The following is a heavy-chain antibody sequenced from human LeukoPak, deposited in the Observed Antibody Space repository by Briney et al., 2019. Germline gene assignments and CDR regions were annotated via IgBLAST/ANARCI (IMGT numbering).Heavy chain of an antibody. Sequence: SETLSLTCTVSGGSISSYYWSWIRQPPGKGLEWIGYIYYSGSTNYNPSLKSRVTISVDTSKNQFSLKLSSVTAADTAVYYCARERGYYDILTGYYDGWFDPWGQGTLVTASS. J-gene: IGHJ5*02. V-gene: IGHV4-59*01. D-gene: IGHD3-9*01. CDR1: GGSISSYY. CDR3: ARERGYYDILTGYYDGWFDP. CDR2: IYYSGST.